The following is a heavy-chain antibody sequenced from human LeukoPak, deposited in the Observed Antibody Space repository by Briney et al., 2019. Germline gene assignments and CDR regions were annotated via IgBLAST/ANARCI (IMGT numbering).Heavy chain of an antibody. CDR1: GFTFSRYG. CDR3: AKAHGYSYGFDY. D-gene: IGHD5-18*01. V-gene: IGHV3-30*18. Sequence: GGSLRLSCAASGFTFSRYGMHWVRQTPGKGLEWVAVISYDASNKYYADSVKGRFTISRDNSKNTLYLQMNSLRAEDTAVYYCAKAHGYSYGFDYWGQGTLVTVSS. J-gene: IGHJ4*02. CDR2: ISYDASNK.